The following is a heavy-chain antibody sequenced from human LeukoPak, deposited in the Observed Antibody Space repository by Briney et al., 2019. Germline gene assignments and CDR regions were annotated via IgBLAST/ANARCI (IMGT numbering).Heavy chain of an antibody. Sequence: SETLSLTCAVSGDSVSSDGYSWSWIRQPPGKGLEWIGYIYHGGSTYYNPSLESRVTISIDRSKNQFSLRLNSVTAADTAVYYCATRGIGVGWFDPWGQGTLVTVSS. V-gene: IGHV4-30-2*01. D-gene: IGHD2-21*01. CDR3: ATRGIGVGWFDP. CDR1: GDSVSSDGYS. J-gene: IGHJ5*02. CDR2: IYHGGST.